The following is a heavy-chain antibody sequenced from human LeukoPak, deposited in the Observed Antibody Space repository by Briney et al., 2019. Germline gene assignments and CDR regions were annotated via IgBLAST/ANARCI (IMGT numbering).Heavy chain of an antibody. CDR1: GFTFSSYW. Sequence: GGSLRLSCAASGFTFSSYWMHWVRQAPAKGMVWVSRSNSYGSGTSYADSVNDRCTTSTDDAKNTLFLQMISLSAEDTAVYYCTSANYGPAYWGQGTLVTVSS. V-gene: IGHV3-74*01. CDR2: SNSYGSGT. J-gene: IGHJ4*02. D-gene: IGHD4/OR15-4a*01. CDR3: TSANYGPAY.